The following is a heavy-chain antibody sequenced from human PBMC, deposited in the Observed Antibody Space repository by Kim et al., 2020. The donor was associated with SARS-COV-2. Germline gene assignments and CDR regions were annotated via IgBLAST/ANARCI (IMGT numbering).Heavy chain of an antibody. CDR1: GFTFSTYG. J-gene: IGHJ6*02. CDR3: TKDQQQWLVYSYGLDV. Sequence: GGSLRLSCAASGFTFSTYGMHWVRQAPGEGLEWVAIISYDGNNKQYADSVKGRFTISRDNSKSTLYLQMNSLRAEDTAVYYCTKDQQQWLVYSYGLDVWGQGTTVPVSS. CDR2: ISYDGNNK. V-gene: IGHV3-30*18. D-gene: IGHD6-19*01.